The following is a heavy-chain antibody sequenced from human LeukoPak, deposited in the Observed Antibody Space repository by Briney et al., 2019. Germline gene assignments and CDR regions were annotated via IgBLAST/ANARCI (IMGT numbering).Heavy chain of an antibody. V-gene: IGHV4-61*02. J-gene: IGHJ4*02. CDR3: ARVGGSYFLFHDY. D-gene: IGHD1-26*01. CDR2: IYTSGST. Sequence: PSETLSLTCTVSGGSISSGSYYWSWIRQPAGKGLEWIGRIYTSGSTNYNPSLKSRVTISVDTSKNQFSLKLSSVTAADTAVYYCARVGGSYFLFHDYWGQGTLVTVSS. CDR1: GGSISSGSYY.